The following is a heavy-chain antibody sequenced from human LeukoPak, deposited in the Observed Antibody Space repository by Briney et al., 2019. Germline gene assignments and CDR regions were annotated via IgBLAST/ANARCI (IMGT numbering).Heavy chain of an antibody. CDR1: GFTFSSYW. D-gene: IGHD1-20*01. CDR3: ARDVSSGITGTPRLDY. CDR2: IKQDGSEK. J-gene: IGHJ4*02. V-gene: IGHV3-7*01. Sequence: GGSLRLSCAASGFTFSSYWMSWVRQAPGKGLEWVANIKQDGSEKYYVDSVKGRFTISRDNAKNSLYLQMNSLRAEDTAVYYCARDVSSGITGTPRLDYWGQGTLVTVSS.